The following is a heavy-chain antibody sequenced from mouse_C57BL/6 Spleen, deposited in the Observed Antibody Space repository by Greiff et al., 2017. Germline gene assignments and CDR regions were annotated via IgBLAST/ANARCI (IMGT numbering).Heavy chain of an antibody. CDR3: TPNYYGSSPLAY. J-gene: IGHJ3*01. CDR1: GFNIKDDY. Sequence: VQLQQSGAELVRPGASVKLSCTASGFNIKDDYMHWVKQRPEQGLEWIGWIDPENGDTEYASKFQGKATITADTSSNTAYLQLSSLPSEDTAVYYCTPNYYGSSPLAYWGQGTLVTVSA. D-gene: IGHD1-1*01. CDR2: IDPENGDT. V-gene: IGHV14-4*01.